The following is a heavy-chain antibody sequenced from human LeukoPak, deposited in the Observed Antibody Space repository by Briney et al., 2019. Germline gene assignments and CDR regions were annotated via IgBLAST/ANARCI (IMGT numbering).Heavy chain of an antibody. Sequence: PGGSLRLSCAPSGLSFSSYTIHWVRQATGKGLEWVSAIGTAGDTYYPGSVKGRFTISRENAKNSLYLQMNSLRAGDTAVYYCARGRPRFGGVIFRINYFDYWGQGTLVTVSS. V-gene: IGHV3-13*01. D-gene: IGHD3-16*02. J-gene: IGHJ4*02. CDR1: GLSFSSYT. CDR3: ARGRPRFGGVIFRINYFDY. CDR2: IGTAGDT.